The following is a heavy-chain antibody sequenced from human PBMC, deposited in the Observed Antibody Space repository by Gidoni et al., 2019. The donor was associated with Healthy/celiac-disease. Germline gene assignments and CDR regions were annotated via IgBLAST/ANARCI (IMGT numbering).Heavy chain of an antibody. CDR2: FDPEDGET. Sequence: QFQLVQSGDEVKKPGASVKVSCTVSGYTLTELSMHWVRQAPGKGLEWMGGFDPEDGETIYEQKVQGRVTMTEDTSTDTADMELSSLRSEETAVYYCATETFYGDYVYWGQGTLVTVSS. D-gene: IGHD4-17*01. CDR1: GYTLTELS. CDR3: ATETFYGDYVY. V-gene: IGHV1-24*01. J-gene: IGHJ4*02.